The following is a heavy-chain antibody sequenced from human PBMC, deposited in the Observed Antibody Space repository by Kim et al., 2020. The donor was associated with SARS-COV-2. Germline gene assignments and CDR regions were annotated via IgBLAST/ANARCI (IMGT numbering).Heavy chain of an antibody. D-gene: IGHD1-26*01. CDR2: IYYSWST. CDR1: GGSISSYY. CDR3: ARVAPRGGSYPAHWFDP. V-gene: IGHV4-59*01. J-gene: IGHJ5*02. Sequence: SETLSLTCTVSGGSISSYYWSWIRQPPGKGLEWIGYIYYSWSTNYNPSLKSRVTISVDTSKNQFSLKLSSVTAADTAVYYCARVAPRGGSYPAHWFDPWGQGTLVTVSS.